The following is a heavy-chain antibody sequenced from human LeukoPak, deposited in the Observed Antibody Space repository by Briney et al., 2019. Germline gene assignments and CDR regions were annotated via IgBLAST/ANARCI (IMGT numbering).Heavy chain of an antibody. D-gene: IGHD3-10*01. CDR1: GFTFSSYG. CDR3: AKGTFDRVRGAPDY. Sequence: GGSLRLSCAASGFTFSSYGMHWVRQAPGKGLEWVAFIRYDGSNKYYADSVKGRFTISRDNSKSTLYLQMNSLRAEDTAVYYCAKGTFDRVRGAPDYWGQGTLVTVSS. J-gene: IGHJ4*02. V-gene: IGHV3-30*02. CDR2: IRYDGSNK.